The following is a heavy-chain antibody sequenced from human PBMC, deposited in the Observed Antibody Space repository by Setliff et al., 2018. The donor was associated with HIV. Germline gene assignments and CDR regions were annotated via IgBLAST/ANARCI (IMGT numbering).Heavy chain of an antibody. CDR3: ARDLVWPYSSRWYDAFDI. J-gene: IGHJ3*02. V-gene: IGHV3-53*01. Sequence: GGSLRLSCATSGFSLRTYGLHWVRQAPGKGLEWVSVIYSGGSTYYADSVKGRFTISRDNAKNSLYLQMNSLRAEDTAVYYCARDLVWPYSSRWYDAFDIWGQGTMVTVSS. CDR1: GFSLRTYG. CDR2: IYSGGST. D-gene: IGHD6-13*01.